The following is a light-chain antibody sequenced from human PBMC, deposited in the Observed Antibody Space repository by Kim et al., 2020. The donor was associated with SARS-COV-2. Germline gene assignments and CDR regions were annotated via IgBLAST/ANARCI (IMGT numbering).Light chain of an antibody. CDR3: CSYTTRSTFL. CDR2: EVI. J-gene: IGLJ2*01. V-gene: IGLV2-14*01. Sequence: LSITISCTGNRRDVVSYGYVSVYQQHPVKAPKHMIYEVIKRPSGISNRFSGSKSGNTASLTISGLQAEDEADYYCCSYTTRSTFLFGRGTQL. CDR1: RRDVVSYGY.